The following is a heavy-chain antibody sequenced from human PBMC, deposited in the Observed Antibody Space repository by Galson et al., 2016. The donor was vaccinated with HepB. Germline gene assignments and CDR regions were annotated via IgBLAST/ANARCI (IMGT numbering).Heavy chain of an antibody. CDR3: ANDHDRGWSYDY. Sequence: SLRLSCAASGFTFSRYWMAWVRQAPGKGLEWVANIKLDGSEKYYVDSVRGRFTISRDNAKNSLYLEMNSLRVEDTAVYYCANDHDRGWSYDYWGQGILVTVSS. CDR1: GFTFSRYW. D-gene: IGHD3-16*01. CDR2: IKLDGSEK. J-gene: IGHJ4*02. V-gene: IGHV3-7*03.